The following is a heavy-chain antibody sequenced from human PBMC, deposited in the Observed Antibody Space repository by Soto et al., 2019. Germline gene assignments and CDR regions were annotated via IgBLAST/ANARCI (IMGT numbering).Heavy chain of an antibody. CDR1: GFTFSSYA. J-gene: IGHJ4*02. CDR2: ISGSGGST. V-gene: IGHV3-23*01. D-gene: IGHD6-13*01. CDR3: AKGGGTRRIAAAGTILFNFDY. Sequence: PGGSLRLSCAASGFTFSSYAMSWVRQAPGKGLEWVSAISGSGGSTYYADSVKGRFTISRDNSKNTLYLQMNSLRAEDTAVYYCAKGGGTRRIAAAGTILFNFDYWGQGTLVTVSS.